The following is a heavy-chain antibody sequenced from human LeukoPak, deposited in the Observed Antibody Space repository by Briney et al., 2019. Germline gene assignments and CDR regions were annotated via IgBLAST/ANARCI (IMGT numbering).Heavy chain of an antibody. J-gene: IGHJ6*03. CDR3: ARVKGYCSSTSCYPRPYYYMDV. V-gene: IGHV3-20*01. Sequence: GGSLRLSCAASGFTFDDYGMSWVRQAPGKGLEWVSGINWNGGSTGYADSVKGRITISRDNAKNSLYLQMNSLRAEDTALYHCARVKGYCSSTSCYPRPYYYMDVWGKGTTVTVSS. CDR2: INWNGGST. D-gene: IGHD2-2*01. CDR1: GFTFDDYG.